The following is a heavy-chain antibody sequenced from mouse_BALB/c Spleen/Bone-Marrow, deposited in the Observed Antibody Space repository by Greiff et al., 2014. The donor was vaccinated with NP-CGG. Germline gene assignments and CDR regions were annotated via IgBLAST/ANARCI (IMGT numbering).Heavy chain of an antibody. CDR2: INSNGGST. CDR1: GFTFSSYG. Sequence: EVQLVESGGGLVQPGGSLKLSCAASGFTFSSYGMPWVRQTPDKRLELVATINSNGGSTYYPDSVKGRFTISRDNAKNTLYLQMSSLKSEDTAMYYCARIWAYYAMDYWGQGTSVTVSS. J-gene: IGHJ4*01. CDR3: ARIWAYYAMDY. D-gene: IGHD4-1*01. V-gene: IGHV5-6-3*01.